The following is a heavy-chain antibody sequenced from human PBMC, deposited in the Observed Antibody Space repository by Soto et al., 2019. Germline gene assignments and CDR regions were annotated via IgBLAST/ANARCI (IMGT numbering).Heavy chain of an antibody. CDR1: GYTFTDYY. CDR2: ISPNSGGT. Sequence: QVSLVQSGAEVKKPGASVQVSCKASGYTFTDYYIHWVRQAPGQGLEWMGWISPNSGGTNYAQKFQGRVTMTRDTSIRTAYMELSRLRSDDTAVYYCATSNWRPNNWFDPWGQGTLVTVSS. J-gene: IGHJ5*02. V-gene: IGHV1-2*02. D-gene: IGHD1-20*01. CDR3: ATSNWRPNNWFDP.